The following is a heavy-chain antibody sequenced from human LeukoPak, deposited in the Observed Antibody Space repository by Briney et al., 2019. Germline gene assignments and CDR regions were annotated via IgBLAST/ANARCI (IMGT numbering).Heavy chain of an antibody. V-gene: IGHV1-69*13. Sequence: SVKVSCKASGGTFRSYAISWVRQAPGQGLEWMGGIIPIVGTANYAQKFQGRVTITADESTSTAYMELSSLRSEDTAVYYCARDLSTKHYYDSNGYYWFDPWGQGTLVTVSP. J-gene: IGHJ5*02. CDR2: IIPIVGTA. D-gene: IGHD3-22*01. CDR3: ARDLSTKHYYDSNGYYWFDP. CDR1: GGTFRSYA.